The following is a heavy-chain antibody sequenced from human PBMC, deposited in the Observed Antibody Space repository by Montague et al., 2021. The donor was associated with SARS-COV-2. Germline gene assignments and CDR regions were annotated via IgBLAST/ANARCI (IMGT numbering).Heavy chain of an antibody. V-gene: IGHV4-61*02. D-gene: IGHD2-21*01. J-gene: IGHJ6*02. CDR1: GGSISSGKYY. CDR2: MYTSGST. CDR3: ARDSPVVITIPSWNYYGMDV. Sequence: TLSLTCTVSGGSISSGKYYWSWIRQSAGKGLEWIGRMYTSGSTNYNPSLKSRVTISVDTSKNQFSLKLRSVTAADTAVYYCARDSPVVITIPSWNYYGMDVWGQGTTVTVSS.